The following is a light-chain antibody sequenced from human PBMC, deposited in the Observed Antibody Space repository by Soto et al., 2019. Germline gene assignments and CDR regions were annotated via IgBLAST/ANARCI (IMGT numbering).Light chain of an antibody. J-gene: IGKJ2*01. CDR3: QQYNSYPYT. V-gene: IGKV1-5*03. CDR1: QSISSW. Sequence: DIQMTQSPSTLSASVGDRVTITCRASQSISSWLAWYQQKPGKAPKLLIYKASSLESGVPSRFSGSGSGTEFTLTISSLQPYDFATYYCQQYNSYPYTFVQGTKLEIK. CDR2: KAS.